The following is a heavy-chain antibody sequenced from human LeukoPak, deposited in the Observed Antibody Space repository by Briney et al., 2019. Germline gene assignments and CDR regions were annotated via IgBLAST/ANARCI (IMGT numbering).Heavy chain of an antibody. V-gene: IGHV3-66*01. CDR1: GFTVSSNY. CDR2: IYSGGST. CDR3: AREMAAGHYHDAFDI. J-gene: IGHJ3*02. D-gene: IGHD6-13*01. Sequence: GGSLRLSCAASGFTVSSNYMSWVHQAPGKGLEWVSVIYSGGSTYYADSVKGRFTISRDNSKNTLYLQMNSLRAEDTAVYYCAREMAAGHYHDAFDIWGQGTMVTVSS.